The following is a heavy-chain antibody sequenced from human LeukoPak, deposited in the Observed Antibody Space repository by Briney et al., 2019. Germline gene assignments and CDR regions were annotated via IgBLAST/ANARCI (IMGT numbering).Heavy chain of an antibody. Sequence: SETLTLTCTVSGGSISSYYWSWIRQPPGKGLEWIGYIYYSGSTNYNPSLKSRVTISVDTSKNQFSLKLSSVTAADTAVYYCARGRSSGQLYYYGMDVWGQGTTVTVSS. CDR2: IYYSGST. CDR1: GGSISSYY. CDR3: ARGRSSGQLYYYGMDV. D-gene: IGHD6-19*01. J-gene: IGHJ6*02. V-gene: IGHV4-59*01.